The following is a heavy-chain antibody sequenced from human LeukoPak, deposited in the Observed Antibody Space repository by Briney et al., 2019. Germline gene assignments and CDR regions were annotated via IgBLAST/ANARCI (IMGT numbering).Heavy chain of an antibody. V-gene: IGHV4-59*01. CDR2: INYSGST. D-gene: IGHD6-6*01. Sequence: PSETLSLTCTVSGGSISSYYWSWIRQPPGKGLEWIGYINYSGSTNYNPSLKSRVTISVDTSKNQLSLKLSSVTAADTAVYYCARDPSFYSSSRDNYFDYWGQGTLVTVSS. CDR1: GGSISSYY. J-gene: IGHJ4*02. CDR3: ARDPSFYSSSRDNYFDY.